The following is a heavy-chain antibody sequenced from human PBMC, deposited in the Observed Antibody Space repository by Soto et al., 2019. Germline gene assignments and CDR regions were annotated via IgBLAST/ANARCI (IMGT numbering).Heavy chain of an antibody. Sequence: EVQLLESGGGLVQPGGSLRLSCAASGFTFSSYAMSWVRQAPGKGLEWVSAISGSGGSTYYSDSVKGRFTISRDNSKNTLYLQMNSMRAEDTAVYYCAKDRGKSIFGVSWGQGTLVTVSS. CDR2: ISGSGGST. D-gene: IGHD3-3*01. CDR3: AKDRGKSIFGVS. CDR1: GFTFSSYA. J-gene: IGHJ4*02. V-gene: IGHV3-23*01.